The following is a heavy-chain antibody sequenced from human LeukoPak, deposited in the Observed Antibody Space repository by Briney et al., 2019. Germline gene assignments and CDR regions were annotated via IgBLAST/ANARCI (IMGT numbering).Heavy chain of an antibody. CDR3: ARVRGYYDHAFDI. V-gene: IGHV3-74*01. CDR1: GFTFSSYW. J-gene: IGHJ3*02. CDR2: INSDGSST. Sequence: QSGGSLRLSCAASGFTFSSYWMHWVRQAPGKGLVWVSRINSDGSSTSYADSVKGRFTISRDNAKNTLYLQMNSLRAEDTAVYYCARVRGYYDHAFDIWGQGTMVTVSS. D-gene: IGHD3-22*01.